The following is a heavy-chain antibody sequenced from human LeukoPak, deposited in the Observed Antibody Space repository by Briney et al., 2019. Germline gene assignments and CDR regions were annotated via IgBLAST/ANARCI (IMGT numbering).Heavy chain of an antibody. D-gene: IGHD4-17*01. V-gene: IGHV3-30*18. Sequence: GGSLRLSCAASGFTFNIYGMHWVRQAPGKGLEWVAVISYDGSNEYYADSVKGRFTISRDNSKNTLYLQMDSLRVEDTAVYFCAKDMGDADYVVDYWGQGTLVTVSS. CDR3: AKDMGDADYVVDY. CDR2: ISYDGSNE. J-gene: IGHJ4*02. CDR1: GFTFNIYG.